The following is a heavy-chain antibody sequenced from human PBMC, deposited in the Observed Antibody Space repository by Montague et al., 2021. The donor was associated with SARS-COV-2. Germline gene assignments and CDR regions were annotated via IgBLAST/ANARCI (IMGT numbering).Heavy chain of an antibody. CDR2: INHSGST. D-gene: IGHD3-10*01. V-gene: IGHV4-39*07. Sequence: SETLSLTCTVSGGSISSSSYYWNWIRQPPGRGLEWTGEINHSGSTNYNPSLKSRVTMSVDTSKNQFSLKLSSVTAADTAVYYCARGARQGYGFRLGSFDSWGQGTLVTVSS. CDR3: ARGARQGYGFRLGSFDS. CDR1: GGSISSSSYY. J-gene: IGHJ4*02.